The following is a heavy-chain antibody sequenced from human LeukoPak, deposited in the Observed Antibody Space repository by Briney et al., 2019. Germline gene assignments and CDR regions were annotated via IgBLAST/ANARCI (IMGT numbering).Heavy chain of an antibody. CDR3: AKGGQLDYFDY. J-gene: IGHJ4*02. CDR1: GVNFSTYA. CDR2: ISNSGSTT. V-gene: IGHV3-23*01. Sequence: GGSLRLSCAASGVNFSTYAMNWVRQVPGKGLEWVSLISNSGSTTYHADSVKGRFTISRDNSKNTLYLQMNSLSAEDSAVYYCAKGGQLDYFDYWGQGTLVTVSS. D-gene: IGHD1-1*01.